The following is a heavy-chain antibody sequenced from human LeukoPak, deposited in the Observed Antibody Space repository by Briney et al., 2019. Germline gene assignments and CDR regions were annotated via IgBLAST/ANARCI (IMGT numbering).Heavy chain of an antibody. Sequence: ASVKASCKASGGTFSSYAISWVRQAPGQGLEWMGRIIPIFGTANYAQKFQGRVTITTDESTSTAYMELSSLRSEDTAVYYCARDRDSSGYPEYFQHWGQGTLVTVSS. CDR3: ARDRDSSGYPEYFQH. CDR2: IIPIFGTA. D-gene: IGHD3-22*01. CDR1: GGTFSSYA. V-gene: IGHV1-69*05. J-gene: IGHJ1*01.